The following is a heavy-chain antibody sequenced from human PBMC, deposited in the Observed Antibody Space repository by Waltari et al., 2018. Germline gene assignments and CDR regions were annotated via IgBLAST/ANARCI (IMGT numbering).Heavy chain of an antibody. D-gene: IGHD3-3*01. Sequence: EVQLVESGGGLVKPGGSLRLSFAASGFIFSNAWMSWVRQAPGKGLEWVGRVKSKSDGGTRDYSAPVKGRFTISRDDSENTLYLQMNNLKTEDTAVYYCTTLFGDFWSGYFFDFWGQGTLVTVSS. J-gene: IGHJ4*02. CDR2: VKSKSDGGTR. CDR1: GFIFSNAW. CDR3: TTLFGDFWSGYFFDF. V-gene: IGHV3-15*01.